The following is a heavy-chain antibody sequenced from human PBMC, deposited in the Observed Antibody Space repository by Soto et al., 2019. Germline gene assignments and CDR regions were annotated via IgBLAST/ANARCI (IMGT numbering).Heavy chain of an antibody. V-gene: IGHV4-30-4*01. J-gene: IGHJ5*02. Sequence: SETLSLTCAVSGDSIGSGDFYWTWIRQSPGKGLEYIGYIYKSGRTYYNPSLKSRPVISLDTSKSQFFLSLSSVTAADTAMYYCARSLSASSGWFDPWGQGTLVTVSS. D-gene: IGHD6-6*01. CDR3: ARSLSASSGWFDP. CDR1: GDSIGSGDFY. CDR2: IYKSGRT.